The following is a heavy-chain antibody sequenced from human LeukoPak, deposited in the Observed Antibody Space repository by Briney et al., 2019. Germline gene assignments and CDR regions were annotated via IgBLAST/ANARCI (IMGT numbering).Heavy chain of an antibody. CDR3: AGGSYSNYGNWFDP. D-gene: IGHD4-11*01. Sequence: GASVKVSCKASGGTFSSYAISWVRQAPGQGLEWMGGIIPIFGTANYAQKFQGRVTITADKSTSTAYMELSSLRSEDTAVYYYAGGSYSNYGNWFDPWGQGTLVTVSS. J-gene: IGHJ5*02. V-gene: IGHV1-69*06. CDR2: IIPIFGTA. CDR1: GGTFSSYA.